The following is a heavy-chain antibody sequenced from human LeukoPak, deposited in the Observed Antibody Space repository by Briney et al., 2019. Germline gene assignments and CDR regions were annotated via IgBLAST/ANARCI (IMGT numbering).Heavy chain of an antibody. Sequence: ASVKVSCKASGDTFISYYIHWVRQAPGQGLEWMGIINPSGGSTGYAQKFQDRVTMTRDMSTSTVYMELSSLRSEDTAVYYCARELERWPSPFDYWGQGTLVTVSS. CDR3: ARELERWPSPFDY. V-gene: IGHV1-46*01. CDR1: GDTFISYY. CDR2: INPSGGST. J-gene: IGHJ4*02. D-gene: IGHD1-1*01.